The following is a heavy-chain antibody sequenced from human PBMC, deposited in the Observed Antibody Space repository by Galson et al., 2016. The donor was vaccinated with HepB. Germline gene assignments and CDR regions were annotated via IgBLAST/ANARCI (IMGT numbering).Heavy chain of an antibody. CDR3: VQGSTAPAV. V-gene: IGHV3-23*01. CDR1: GFTLRNYG. D-gene: IGHD2-2*01. J-gene: IGHJ6*04. CDR2: ISRSGDST. Sequence: SLRLSCAASGFTLRNYGMTWVRRAPGKGLEVVSSISRSGDSTDYADSVKGRFTISRDNSKNTLSLQMNSLTADDTAIYYCVQGSTAPAVWGKGTTVTVSS.